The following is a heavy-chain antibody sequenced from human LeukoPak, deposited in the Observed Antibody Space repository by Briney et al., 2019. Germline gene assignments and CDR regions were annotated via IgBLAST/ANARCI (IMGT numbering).Heavy chain of an antibody. V-gene: IGHV4-34*01. J-gene: IGHJ4*02. D-gene: IGHD3-9*01. CDR1: GGSFSGYY. CDR2: IYYSGST. CDR3: ASLRYFDWLPGGFDY. Sequence: SETLSLTCAVYGGSFSGYYWSWIRQPPGKGLEWIGSIYYSGSTYYNPSLKSRVTISVDTSKNQFSLKLSSVTAADTAVYYCASLRYFDWLPGGFDYWGQGTLVTVSS.